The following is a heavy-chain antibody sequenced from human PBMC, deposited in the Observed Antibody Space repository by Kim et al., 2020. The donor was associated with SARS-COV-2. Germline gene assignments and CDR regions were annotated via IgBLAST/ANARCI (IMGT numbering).Heavy chain of an antibody. D-gene: IGHD5-18*01. CDR1: GYTFTAYN. CDR3: ARGHNYGNEY. V-gene: IGHV1-2*06. CDR2: ISPNTGDT. Sequence: ASVKVSCKTSGYTFTAYNMHWVRQAPGQGLEWMGRISPNTGDTNYARKFQGRVTMTRDTSITTVYMELSRLISDDTAVYYCARGHNYGNEYWGQGTLVTV. J-gene: IGHJ4*02.